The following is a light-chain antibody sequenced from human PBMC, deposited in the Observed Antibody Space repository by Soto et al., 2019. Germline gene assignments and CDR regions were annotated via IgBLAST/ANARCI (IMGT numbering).Light chain of an antibody. CDR3: TSYVGNDIWV. Sequence: QSALTQPPSTSGSPGQSVTISCTGTSGDVGAYNYVSWYQQYPGKAPKLMIYEVTKRPSGVPDRFSGSKSGNTASLTVSGLQAEDDADYYCTSYVGNDIWVFGGGTKVTVL. CDR1: SGDVGAYNY. V-gene: IGLV2-8*01. J-gene: IGLJ3*02. CDR2: EVT.